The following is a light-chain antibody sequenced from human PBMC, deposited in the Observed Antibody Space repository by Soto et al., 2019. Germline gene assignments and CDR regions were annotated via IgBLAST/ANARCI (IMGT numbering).Light chain of an antibody. CDR3: SSYAGSNHYYF. Sequence: QSALTQPPSASGSPGQSVTISCTGTSSDVGGYNYVSWYQQHPGKAPKLMIYEVSKRPSGVPDRFSGSKSGNTASLTVSGLQAEDEADYYCSSYAGSNHYYFFGTGTKLTVL. J-gene: IGLJ1*01. V-gene: IGLV2-8*01. CDR2: EVS. CDR1: SSDVGGYNY.